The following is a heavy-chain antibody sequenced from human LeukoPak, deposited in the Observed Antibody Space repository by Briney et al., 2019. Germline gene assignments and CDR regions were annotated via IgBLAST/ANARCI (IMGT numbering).Heavy chain of an antibody. CDR1: GYSISSGYY. CDR3: AKGGNSEYSSSSY. D-gene: IGHD6-6*01. V-gene: IGHV4-38-2*01. J-gene: IGHJ4*02. CDR2: IYHSGST. Sequence: SETLSLPCAVSGYSISSGYYWGWIRQPPGKGLEWIGSIYHSGSTYYNPSLKSRVTISVDTSKNQFSLKLNSVTAADTAVYYCAKGGNSEYSSSSYRGQATLVTVSS.